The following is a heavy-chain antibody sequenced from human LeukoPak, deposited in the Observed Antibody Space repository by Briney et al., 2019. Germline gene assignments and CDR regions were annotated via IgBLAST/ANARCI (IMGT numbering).Heavy chain of an antibody. CDR3: ARAGIAVAGRHYYYYYMDV. J-gene: IGHJ6*03. V-gene: IGHV4-59*01. D-gene: IGHD6-19*01. CDR1: GGSISSYY. Sequence: MASETLSLTCTVSGGSISSYYWSWIRQPPGKGLEWIGYIYDSGSTNYNPSLKSRVTISVDTSKNQFSLKLSSVTAADTAVYYCARAGIAVAGRHYYYYYMDVWGKGTTVTISS. CDR2: IYDSGST.